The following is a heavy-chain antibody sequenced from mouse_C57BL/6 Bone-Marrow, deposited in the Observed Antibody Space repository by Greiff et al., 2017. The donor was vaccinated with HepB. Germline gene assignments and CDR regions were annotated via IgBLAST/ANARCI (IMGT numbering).Heavy chain of an antibody. V-gene: IGHV1-64*01. CDR1: GYTFTSYW. CDR3: ASADGSSTYYAMDY. Sequence: QVQLQQPGAELVKPGASVKLSCKASGYTFTSYWMHWVKQRPGQGLEWIGMIHPNSGSTNYNEKFNSKATLTVDKSSSTAYMQLSSLTSEDSAVYYCASADGSSTYYAMDYWGQGTSVTVSS. CDR2: IHPNSGST. D-gene: IGHD1-1*01. J-gene: IGHJ4*01.